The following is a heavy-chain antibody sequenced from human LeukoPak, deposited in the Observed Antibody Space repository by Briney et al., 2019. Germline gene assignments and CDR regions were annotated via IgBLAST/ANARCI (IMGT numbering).Heavy chain of an antibody. V-gene: IGHV3-74*01. J-gene: IGHJ5*02. CDR2: INTDGSST. D-gene: IGHD3-3*01. Sequence: GGSLRLSCAASGFTFSSYWMHWVRQAPGKGLVWVSRINTDGSSTSYADSVKGRFTISRDNAKNTLYLQMNSLRAEDTAVYYCARAEYYDFWSGYYTSNNWFDPWGQGTLVTVSS. CDR1: GFTFSSYW. CDR3: ARAEYYDFWSGYYTSNNWFDP.